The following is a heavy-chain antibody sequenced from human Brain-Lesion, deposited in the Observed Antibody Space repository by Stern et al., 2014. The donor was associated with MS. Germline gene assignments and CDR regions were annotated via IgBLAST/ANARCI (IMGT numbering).Heavy chain of an antibody. CDR2: INPNTGGK. V-gene: IGHV1-2*02. Sequence: QVQLVESGAEVKKPGASVKVSCKTSGYIFTGYYIHWVRQAPGQGLEWMAWINPNTGGKKYAQKFQGRDTMSRDTSISTAYVELSSLTSDDTAVYYCARDQRGITIFGVVTDYYYLGMDVWGQGTTVTVSS. J-gene: IGHJ6*02. CDR3: ARDQRGITIFGVVTDYYYLGMDV. CDR1: GYIFTGYY. D-gene: IGHD3-3*01.